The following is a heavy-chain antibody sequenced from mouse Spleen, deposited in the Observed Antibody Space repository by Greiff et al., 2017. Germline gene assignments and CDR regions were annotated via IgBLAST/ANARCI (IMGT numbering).Heavy chain of an antibody. CDR3: ARQGLLWSSMDY. D-gene: IGHD2-10*01. V-gene: IGHV5-15*01. Sequence: EVLLVESGGGLVKPGGSLKLSCAASGFTFSDYGMAWVRQAPGKGPEWVAVISNLAYSIYYADTVTGRFTIARENAKNTLYLEMSSLRSEDTAMYYCARQGLLWSSMDYWGQGTSVTVSS. CDR2: ISNLAYSI. J-gene: IGHJ4*01. CDR1: GFTFSDYG.